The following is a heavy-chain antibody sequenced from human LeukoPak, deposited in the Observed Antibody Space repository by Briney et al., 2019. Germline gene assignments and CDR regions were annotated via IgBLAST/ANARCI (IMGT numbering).Heavy chain of an antibody. J-gene: IGHJ4*02. V-gene: IGHV1-46*01. CDR2: INPSGGST. CDR3: ARGDSREYQLLWGDY. Sequence: ASVKVSCKTSGYTFTGYYVHWVRQAPGQGLEWMGIINPSGGSTSYAQKFQGRVTMTRDTSTSTVYMELSSLRSEDTAVYYCARGDSREYQLLWGDYWGQGTLVTVSS. CDR1: GYTFTGYY. D-gene: IGHD2-2*01.